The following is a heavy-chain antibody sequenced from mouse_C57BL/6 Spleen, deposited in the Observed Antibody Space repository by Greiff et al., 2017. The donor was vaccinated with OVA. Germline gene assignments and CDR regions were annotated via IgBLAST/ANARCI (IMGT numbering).Heavy chain of an antibody. D-gene: IGHD2-2*01. CDR2: ISSGGSYT. V-gene: IGHV5-6*01. CDR3: ASVGGYDGGDAMDY. CDR1: GFTFSSYG. J-gene: IGHJ4*01. Sequence: EVQGVESGGDLVKPGGSLKLSCAASGFTFSSYGMSWVRQTPDKRLEWVATISSGGSYTYYPDSVKGRFTISRDNAKNTLYLQMSSLKSEDTAMYYCASVGGYDGGDAMDYWGQGTSVTVSS.